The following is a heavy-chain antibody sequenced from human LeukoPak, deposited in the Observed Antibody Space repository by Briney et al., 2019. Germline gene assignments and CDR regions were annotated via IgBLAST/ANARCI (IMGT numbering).Heavy chain of an antibody. CDR1: GFTFSDYY. CDR2: ISSSGDYT. Sequence: KPGGSLRLSCAASGFTFSDYYMTWIRQAPGKGLEWVSYISSSGDYTNYADSVKGRFTISRDNPKNSLYLQVNSLRAEDTAVYYCARELLWFGELDYYFYGTDVWGQGTTVTVSS. CDR3: ARELLWFGELDYYFYGTDV. D-gene: IGHD3-10*01. V-gene: IGHV3-11*05. J-gene: IGHJ6*02.